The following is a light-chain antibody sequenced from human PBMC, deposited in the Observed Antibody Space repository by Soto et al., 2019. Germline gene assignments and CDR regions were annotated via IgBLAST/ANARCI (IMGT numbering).Light chain of an antibody. CDR2: AAS. J-gene: IGKJ4*01. CDR3: QHGYGTRPDGLT. V-gene: IGKV1-39*01. CDR1: QSISSY. Sequence: DIPMTQSPSSLSASVGDRVTITCRASQSISSYLNWYQQKPGKAPKLLIYAASSLKSGVPSRFSGSGSGTEFTLSISSLQPEDFETYFYQHGYGTRPDGLTYGGGTKVEIK.